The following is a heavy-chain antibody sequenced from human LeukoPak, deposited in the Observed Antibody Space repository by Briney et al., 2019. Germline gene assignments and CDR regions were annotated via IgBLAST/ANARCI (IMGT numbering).Heavy chain of an antibody. CDR2: IYYSGST. J-gene: IGHJ4*02. V-gene: IGHV4-39*07. D-gene: IGHD6-6*01. CDR1: GGSISSSSYY. CDR3: AREWPSIAARFEGFFDY. Sequence: SETLSLTCTVSGGSISSSSYYWGWIRQPPGKGLEWIGSIYYSGSTYYNPSLKSRVTISVDTSKNQFSLKLSSVTAADTAVYYCAREWPSIAARFEGFFDYWGQGTLVTVSS.